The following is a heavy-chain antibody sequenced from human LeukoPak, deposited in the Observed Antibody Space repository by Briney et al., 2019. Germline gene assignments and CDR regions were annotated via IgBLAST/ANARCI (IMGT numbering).Heavy chain of an antibody. V-gene: IGHV3-30*02. J-gene: IGHJ4*02. Sequence: GGSLRLSCAASGFSFSRYGMHWVRQAPGKGLEWVAFIRYDKNNDYYADSVRGRFTISRDNSKNTLYLQMNSLRAEDTAVYYCARDSGSYYFDYWGQGTLVTVSS. D-gene: IGHD1-26*01. CDR3: ARDSGSYYFDY. CDR1: GFSFSRYG. CDR2: IRYDKNND.